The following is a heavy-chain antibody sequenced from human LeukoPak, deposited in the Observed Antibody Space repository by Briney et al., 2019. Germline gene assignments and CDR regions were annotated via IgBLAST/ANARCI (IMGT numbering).Heavy chain of an antibody. V-gene: IGHV1-18*01. CDR2: ISAYNGNT. Sequence: ASVKVSCKASGYTFTSYGISWVRLAPGQGLEWMGWISAYNGNTNYAQKLQGRVTMTTDTSTSTAYMELRSLRSDDTAVYYCAREGDSSSTPGHYYYYYMDVWGKGTTVTVSS. CDR1: GYTFTSYG. D-gene: IGHD6-13*01. J-gene: IGHJ6*03. CDR3: AREGDSSSTPGHYYYYYMDV.